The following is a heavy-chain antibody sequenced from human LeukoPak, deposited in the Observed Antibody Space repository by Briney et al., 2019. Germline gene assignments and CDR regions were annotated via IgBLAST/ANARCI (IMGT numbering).Heavy chain of an antibody. CDR3: ARAGYGSSWQYYYYYYGMDV. Sequence: GASVKVSCKASGYTFTGYYMHWVRQAPGQGLEWMGWINPNSGGTNYAQKFQGRVTMTRDTSISTAYMELSRLRSDDTAVYYCARAGYGSSWQYYYYYYGMDVWGQGTTVTVSS. V-gene: IGHV1-2*02. D-gene: IGHD6-13*01. CDR2: INPNSGGT. CDR1: GYTFTGYY. J-gene: IGHJ6*02.